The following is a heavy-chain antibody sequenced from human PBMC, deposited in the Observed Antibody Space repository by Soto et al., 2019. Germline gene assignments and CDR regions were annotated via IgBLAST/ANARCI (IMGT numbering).Heavy chain of an antibody. J-gene: IGHJ6*02. CDR1: GGTLTNHA. D-gene: IGHD2-21*02. CDR3: AKGNAVTGHYDMGV. V-gene: IGHV1-69*12. CDR2: ITPIYETT. Sequence: QVHLVQSGAEEKKAGSSVKVSCKASGGTLTNHAVSWVRQAPGQGLEWMGGITPIYETTNIAKKFHGRVTLTADESSGTVYMELNSLGSGDTAVYYCAKGNAVTGHYDMGVWGQGTTVIVSS.